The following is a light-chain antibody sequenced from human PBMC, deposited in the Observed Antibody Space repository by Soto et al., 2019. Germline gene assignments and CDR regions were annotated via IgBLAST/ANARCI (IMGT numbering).Light chain of an antibody. J-gene: IGLJ3*02. CDR1: SSNIGSKI. V-gene: IGLV1-44*01. Sequence: QSVLIQPPSASGTPGQRVTISCSGSSSNIGSKIVNWFKQVPGKAPRLVIYNDSQRPSGVPDRFSGSRSGTSASLAISRLQSDDEGDFYCASWDVSLDAWVFGGGTKLT. CDR2: NDS. CDR3: ASWDVSLDAWV.